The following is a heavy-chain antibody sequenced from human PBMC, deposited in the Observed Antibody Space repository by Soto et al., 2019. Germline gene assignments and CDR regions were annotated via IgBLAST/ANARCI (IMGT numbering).Heavy chain of an antibody. J-gene: IGHJ4*02. V-gene: IGHV4-4*02. CDR1: GGSISTSNW. CDR2: VYHSGST. CDR3: EAAAGFFDY. Sequence: SETLSLTCAVSGGSISTSNWWSWVRQPPGKGLEWIGEVYHSGSTNYNPSFKSRVAMSVDKSKNQFSLKLNPVGTATYYCAHTEAAAGFFDYWGQGTLVTVSS. D-gene: IGHD6-13*01.